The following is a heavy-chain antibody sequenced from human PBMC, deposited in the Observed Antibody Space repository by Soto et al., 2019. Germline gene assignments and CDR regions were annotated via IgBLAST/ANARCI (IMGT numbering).Heavy chain of an antibody. CDR3: AKDPAPHYDRGGYFDY. V-gene: IGHV3-9*01. CDR1: GFTFDDYA. J-gene: IGHJ4*02. D-gene: IGHD3-22*01. CDR2: ISWNSGSI. Sequence: GGSLRLSXAASGFTFDDYAMHWVRQAPGKGLEWVSGISWNSGSIGYADSVKGRFTISRDNAKNSLYLQMNSLRAEDTALYYCAKDPAPHYDRGGYFDYWGQGTLVTISS.